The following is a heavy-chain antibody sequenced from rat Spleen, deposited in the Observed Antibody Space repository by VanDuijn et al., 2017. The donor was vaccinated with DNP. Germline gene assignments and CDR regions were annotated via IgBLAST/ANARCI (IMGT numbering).Heavy chain of an antibody. V-gene: IGHV5-20*01. CDR3: TMGTEDAY. CDR2: ISYDGATT. CDR1: GFTFSDNY. D-gene: IGHD1-11*01. Sequence: EVQLVESGGGLVRPGRSLKLSCAASGFTFSDNYMAWVRQAPTKGLEWVASISYDGATTYYPDSVKGRFTISRDNAKSTLYLQSNCLRSEETATYYCTMGTEDAYLGQGTLVTVSS. J-gene: IGHJ3*01.